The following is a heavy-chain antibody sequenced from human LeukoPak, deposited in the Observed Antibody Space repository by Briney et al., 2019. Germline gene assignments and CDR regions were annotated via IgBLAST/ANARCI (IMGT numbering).Heavy chain of an antibody. CDR3: AGGDYHGSESYANY. D-gene: IGHD3-10*01. Sequence: PSETLSLTCAVYGGSFSGYYWGWIRQPPGKGLEWLGEINHSGSISYNPSLKSRVTISLDTSKNQFSLKLSSVTAADTAVYYCAGGDYHGSESYANYWGQGTLVTVSS. V-gene: IGHV4-34*01. CDR2: INHSGSI. CDR1: GGSFSGYY. J-gene: IGHJ4*02.